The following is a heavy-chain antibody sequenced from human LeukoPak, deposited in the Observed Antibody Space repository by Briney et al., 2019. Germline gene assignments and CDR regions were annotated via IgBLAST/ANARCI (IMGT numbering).Heavy chain of an antibody. D-gene: IGHD6-19*01. CDR3: ARRSGVAVAGAFDY. V-gene: IGHV3-23*01. Sequence: GGSLRLSCAASGFTFSSYAMSWVRQAPGKGLEWVSAISGSGGSTYYADSVKGRFTISRDNSKNTLYLQMNSLRAEDTAVYFCARRSGVAVAGAFDYWGQGTLVTVSS. CDR2: ISGSGGST. CDR1: GFTFSSYA. J-gene: IGHJ4*02.